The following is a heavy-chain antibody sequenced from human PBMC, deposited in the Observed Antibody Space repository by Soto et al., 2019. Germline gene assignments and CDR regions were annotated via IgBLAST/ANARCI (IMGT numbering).Heavy chain of an antibody. J-gene: IGHJ3*02. V-gene: IGHV3-64D*06. Sequence: PGWSLRLSCSASELNFSSYAMHWVRQSQGKGLEYVSAISSNGCITYYADSVKGRFTISRDNSKNTLCLQMSSLRAEDPAMYYCVKDKGYDDRALDIWGQGTVVTVSS. CDR1: ELNFSSYA. CDR3: VKDKGYDDRALDI. CDR2: ISSNGCIT. D-gene: IGHD3-22*01.